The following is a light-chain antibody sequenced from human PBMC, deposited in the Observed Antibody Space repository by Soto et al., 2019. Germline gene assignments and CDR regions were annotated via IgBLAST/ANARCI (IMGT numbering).Light chain of an antibody. J-gene: IGLJ3*02. V-gene: IGLV1-47*01. CDR1: SSNIGSNY. Sequence: QSVLTQPPSASGTPGQRVTISCSGSSSNIGSNYVYWYRQLPGTAPNVLIYRNDEGPSGVPDRFSGSKSGSSASLAISGLRSEDEADYYCSAWDDSLSGPVFGRGTKLTVL. CDR2: RND. CDR3: SAWDDSLSGPV.